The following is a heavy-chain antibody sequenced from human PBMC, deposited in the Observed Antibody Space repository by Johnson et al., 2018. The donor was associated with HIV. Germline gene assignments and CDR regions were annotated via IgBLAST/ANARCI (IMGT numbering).Heavy chain of an antibody. V-gene: IGHV3-30-3*01. J-gene: IGHJ3*02. D-gene: IGHD6-19*01. CDR2: ISYDGTNK. Sequence: QVQLVESGGGVVQPGRSLRVSCGASGFTFSSYDMHWVRQAPGKGLEWVAVISYDGTNKYYADSVKGRFTISRDNSKNTLYLQMNSLRAEDTAVYYCASTSSGWFYAFDIWGQGTMVTVSS. CDR3: ASTSSGWFYAFDI. CDR1: GFTFSSYD.